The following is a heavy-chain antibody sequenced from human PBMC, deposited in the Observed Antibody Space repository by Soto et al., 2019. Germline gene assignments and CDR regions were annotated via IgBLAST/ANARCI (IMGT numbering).Heavy chain of an antibody. V-gene: IGHV3-43*01. D-gene: IGHD1-26*01. CDR3: AKVQGGSYWSYFDY. J-gene: IGHJ4*02. CDR2: ISWDGGST. CDR1: GFTFDDYT. Sequence: GGSLRLSCAASGFTFDDYTMHWVRQAPGKGLEWVSLISWDGGSTYYADSVKGRFTISRDNSKNSLYLQMNSLRTEDTALYYCAKVQGGSYWSYFDYWGQGTLVTVSS.